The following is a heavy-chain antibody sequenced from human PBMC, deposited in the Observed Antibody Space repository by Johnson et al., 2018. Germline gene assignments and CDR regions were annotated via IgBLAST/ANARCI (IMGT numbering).Heavy chain of an antibody. J-gene: IGHJ6*02. CDR1: GGTFSSYA. CDR2: TIPIFGTA. CDR3: AVERSSLIVVVVAATTYYYYGMDV. V-gene: IGHV1-69*12. Sequence: QVQLVQSGAEVKKPGSSVKVSCKASGGTFSSYAISWVRQAPGQGLEWMGGTIPIFGTANYAQKFQGRVTITAEESTSTAYMELCSLRSEDTAVYYCAVERSSLIVVVVAATTYYYYGMDVWGQGTTVTVSS. D-gene: IGHD2-15*01.